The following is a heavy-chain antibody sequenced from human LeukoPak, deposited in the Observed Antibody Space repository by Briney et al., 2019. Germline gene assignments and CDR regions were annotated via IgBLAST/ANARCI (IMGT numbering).Heavy chain of an antibody. CDR1: GFTFSSYW. V-gene: IGHV3-74*01. CDR3: ARGGYGGNSGDAFDI. J-gene: IGHJ3*02. Sequence: GGSLRLSCAASGFTFSSYWMHWVRQGPGKGLVWVSRINSDGSSTSYADSVKGRFTISRDNAKNTLYLQMSSLRAEDTAVYYCARGGYGGNSGDAFDIWGQGTMVTVSS. CDR2: INSDGSST. D-gene: IGHD4-23*01.